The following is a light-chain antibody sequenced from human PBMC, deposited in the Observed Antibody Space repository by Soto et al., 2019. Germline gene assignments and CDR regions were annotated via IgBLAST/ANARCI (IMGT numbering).Light chain of an antibody. J-gene: IGLJ1*01. CDR2: QDS. CDR3: PAWDSRTFYV. CDR1: KLGDKY. V-gene: IGLV3-1*01. Sequence: SYELTQPPSVSVSPGQTASITCSGDKLGDKYACWYQQKPGQSPVLVIYQDSKRPSGIPERFSGSHSGNTATLTISGTQAMDEADYYCPAWDSRTFYVFGTGTKVTVL.